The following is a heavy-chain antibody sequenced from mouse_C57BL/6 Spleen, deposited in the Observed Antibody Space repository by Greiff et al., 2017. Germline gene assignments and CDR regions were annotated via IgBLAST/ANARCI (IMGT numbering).Heavy chain of an antibody. J-gene: IGHJ4*01. CDR1: GYTFTSYW. Sequence: QVQLQQSGTELVKPGASVKLSCKASGYTFTSYWMHWVKQRPGQGLEWIGNINPSNGGTNYNEKFKSKATLTVDKSSSTASMQLSSLTSEDSAVYYCARDYYWSSLRDYYAMDYWGQGTSVTVSS. CDR3: ARDYYWSSLRDYYAMDY. V-gene: IGHV1-53*01. CDR2: INPSNGGT. D-gene: IGHD1-1*01.